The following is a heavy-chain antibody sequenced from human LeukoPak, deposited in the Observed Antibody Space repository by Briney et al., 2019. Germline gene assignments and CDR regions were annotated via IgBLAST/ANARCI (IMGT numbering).Heavy chain of an antibody. V-gene: IGHV3-7*03. D-gene: IGHD1-1*01. Sequence: GVSLRLYCAASGLPFSSYCMSWGSHAPGKGLEWVTNLKLDGSARSCVDSVKGRFTISRDNAKNSLYLQMNSLRAEDAAVYYCARDLAGGYNWNDIPAFDIWGQGTMVTVSS. J-gene: IGHJ3*02. CDR1: GLPFSSYC. CDR3: ARDLAGGYNWNDIPAFDI. CDR2: LKLDGSAR.